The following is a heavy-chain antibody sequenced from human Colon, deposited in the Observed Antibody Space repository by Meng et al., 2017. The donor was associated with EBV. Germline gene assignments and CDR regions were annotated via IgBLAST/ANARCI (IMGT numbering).Heavy chain of an antibody. CDR1: GGSMSSGNYY. D-gene: IGHD2-21*01. J-gene: IGHJ4*02. Sequence: QGQLQESGPGLVDPSQPLSLTCTVSGGSMSSGNYYWSWIRQPPGKGLEWIGYIHHSGSAYYNPSLKSRVSISVDTSKNQFSLNLNSMTAADTAVYYCASFDHIPRRNYFDYWGQGTLVTVSS. V-gene: IGHV4-30-4*01. CDR3: ASFDHIPRRNYFDY. CDR2: IHHSGSA.